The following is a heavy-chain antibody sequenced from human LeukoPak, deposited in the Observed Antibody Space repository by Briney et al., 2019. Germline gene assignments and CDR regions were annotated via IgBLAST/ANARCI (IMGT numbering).Heavy chain of an antibody. CDR3: ASPARWIQLWYSFDY. Sequence: PGGSLRLSCAASGFTFSSYGMHWVRQAPGKGLEWVAVISYDGSNKYYADSVKGRSTISRDNSKNTLYLQMNSLRAEDTAVYYCASPARWIQLWYSFDYWGQGTLVTVSS. J-gene: IGHJ4*02. CDR1: GFTFSSYG. CDR2: ISYDGSNK. V-gene: IGHV3-30*03. D-gene: IGHD5-18*01.